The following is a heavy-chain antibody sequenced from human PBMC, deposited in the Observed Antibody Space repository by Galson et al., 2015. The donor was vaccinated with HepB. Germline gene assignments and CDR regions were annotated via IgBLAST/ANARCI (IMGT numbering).Heavy chain of an antibody. CDR2: ISYDGSNK. CDR1: GFTSSSYG. J-gene: IGHJ4*02. CDR3: AKGPGVYGGKGHDY. D-gene: IGHD4-23*01. V-gene: IGHV3-30*18. Sequence: SLRLSCAASGFTSSSYGMHWVRQAPGKGLEWVAVISYDGSNKYYADSVKGRFTISRDNSKNTLYLQMNSLRAEDTAVYYCAKGPGVYGGKGHDYWGQGTLVTVSS.